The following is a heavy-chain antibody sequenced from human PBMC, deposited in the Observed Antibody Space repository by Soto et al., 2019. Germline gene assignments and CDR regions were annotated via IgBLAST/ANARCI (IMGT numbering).Heavy chain of an antibody. D-gene: IGHD3-22*01. CDR2: IRSKAYGGTT. Sequence: GGSLRLSCTASGFTFGDYAMSWVRQAPGKGLEWVGFIRSKAYGGTTEYAASVKGRFTISRDDSKSIAYLQMNSLKTEDTAVYYCTRVPTDYYDSTTDYYYYGMDVWGQGTTVTVSS. V-gene: IGHV3-49*04. J-gene: IGHJ6*02. CDR3: TRVPTDYYDSTTDYYYYGMDV. CDR1: GFTFGDYA.